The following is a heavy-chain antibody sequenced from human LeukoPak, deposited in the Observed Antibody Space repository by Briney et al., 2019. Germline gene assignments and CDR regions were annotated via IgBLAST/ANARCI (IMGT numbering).Heavy chain of an antibody. D-gene: IGHD5-18*01. Sequence: GGSLRLSCAASAFTLSTYAMSWVRQAPGKGLEWVSGISAGKGNTYYADSVKGRFIISRDNSKNTLYLQMNSLRAEDTAVYYCARDRWGYSYGGDWGQGTLVTVSS. CDR1: AFTLSTYA. CDR3: ARDRWGYSYGGD. J-gene: IGHJ4*02. V-gene: IGHV3-23*01. CDR2: ISAGKGNT.